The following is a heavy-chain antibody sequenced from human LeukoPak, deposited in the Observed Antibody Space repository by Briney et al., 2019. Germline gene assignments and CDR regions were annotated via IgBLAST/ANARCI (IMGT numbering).Heavy chain of an antibody. CDR1: GYTFTSYG. D-gene: IGHD3-16*02. CDR2: ISAYNGNT. Sequence: GASVKVSCRASGYTFTSYGISWVRQAPGQGLESMGWISAYNGNTYYAQNLQGRVTMTTDTSTSTAYMELTSLRSDDTAVYYCARGQITFGGVVVIPGIAPLDYWGQGTLVTVSS. CDR3: ARGQITFGGVVVIPGIAPLDY. J-gene: IGHJ4*02. V-gene: IGHV1-18*01.